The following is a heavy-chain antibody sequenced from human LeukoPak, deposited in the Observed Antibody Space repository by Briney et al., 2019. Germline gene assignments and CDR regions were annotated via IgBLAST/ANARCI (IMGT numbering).Heavy chain of an antibody. D-gene: IGHD3-10*02. V-gene: IGHV2-5*01. Sequence: SGPTLVNPTQTLTLTCTFSGFSLTTIGVGVAWIRQPPGKALEWLALIYGNDDKRYSPSLKSRLTITKDTSKNQVVLTVTNMDAVDTGTYYCARDVPGDLGFDLWGRGTLVTVSS. CDR2: IYGNDDK. J-gene: IGHJ2*01. CDR1: GFSLTTIGVG. CDR3: ARDVPGDLGFDL.